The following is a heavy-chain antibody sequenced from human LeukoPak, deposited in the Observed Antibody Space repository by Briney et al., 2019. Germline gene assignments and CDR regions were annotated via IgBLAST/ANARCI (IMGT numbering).Heavy chain of an antibody. CDR2: IFNSDSTI. D-gene: IGHD6-13*01. J-gene: IGHJ4*02. CDR3: ARVAIAGYYFDY. Sequence: PGGSLRLSCAASGFTFSSYEMNWVRQAAGKGLEWVSHIFNSDSTIYYTDSVEGRFTISRDNAKNSLYLQMNSLRAEDTAVYYCARVAIAGYYFDYWGQGTLVTVSS. V-gene: IGHV3-48*03. CDR1: GFTFSSYE.